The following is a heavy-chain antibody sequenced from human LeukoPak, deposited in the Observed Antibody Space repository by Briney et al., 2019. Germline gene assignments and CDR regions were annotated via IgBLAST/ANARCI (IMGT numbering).Heavy chain of an antibody. CDR2: IWSDGSEK. D-gene: IGHD3-22*01. J-gene: IGHJ4*02. CDR1: GFTFSTSG. CDR3: VSGSVTSGYYFY. V-gene: IGHV3-33*03. Sequence: GGSLRLSCAASGFTFSTSGMNWVRQAPGKGLEWVAVIWSDGSEKRYADSVKGRFTISRDNSKSTLYLQMNSLRAEDTAVYYCVSGSVTSGYYFYWGQGTLVTVSS.